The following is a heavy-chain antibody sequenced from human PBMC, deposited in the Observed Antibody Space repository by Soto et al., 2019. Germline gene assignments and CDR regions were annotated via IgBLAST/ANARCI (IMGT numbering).Heavy chain of an antibody. J-gene: IGHJ4*02. CDR3: AKDWVSGSSPY. D-gene: IGHD2-15*01. CDR2: ISGSAGLT. CDR1: GFTFSSHA. V-gene: IGHV3-23*01. Sequence: EVQLLESGGGLVQPGGSLRLSCTASGFTFSSHAMSWVHQAPGKQLEWVSAISGSAGLTFYADSVKGRFTISRDNSKNTLYLQMNSLRAEDTAVYYCAKDWVSGSSPYWGQGTLVTVSS.